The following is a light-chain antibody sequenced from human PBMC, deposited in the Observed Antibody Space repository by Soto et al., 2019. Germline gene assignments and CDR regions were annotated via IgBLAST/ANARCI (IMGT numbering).Light chain of an antibody. CDR3: QQYGSSPRT. V-gene: IGKV3-20*01. CDR2: GAS. Sequence: EIMFTQSPGTVSLSPRERATLSCRASQSVSSSYLAWYQQKPGQAPRLLIYGASSRATGIPDRFSGSGSGTDFTLTISRLEPEDFAVYYCQQYGSSPRTFGQGTKVDIK. CDR1: QSVSSSY. J-gene: IGKJ1*01.